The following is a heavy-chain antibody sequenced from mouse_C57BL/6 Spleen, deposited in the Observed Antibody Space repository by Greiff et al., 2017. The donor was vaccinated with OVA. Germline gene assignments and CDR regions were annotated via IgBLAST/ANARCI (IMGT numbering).Heavy chain of an antibody. D-gene: IGHD3-1*01. CDR3: TRFGAY. J-gene: IGHJ3*01. V-gene: IGHV1-15*01. CDR1: GYTFTDYE. Sequence: QVHVKQSGAELVRPGASVTLSCKASGYTFTDYEMHWVKQTPVHGLEWIGAIDPETGGTAYNQKFKGKAILTADKSSSTAYMELRSLTSEDSAVYYCTRFGAYWGQGTLVTVSA. CDR2: IDPETGGT.